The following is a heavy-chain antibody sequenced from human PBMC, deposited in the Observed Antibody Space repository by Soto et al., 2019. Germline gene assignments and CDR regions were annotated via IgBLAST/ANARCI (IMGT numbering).Heavy chain of an antibody. CDR1: GFTVSSHA. D-gene: IGHD2-15*01. J-gene: IGHJ3*02. CDR2: VTADGGT. Sequence: EAQVLESGGGLVQPGGSLRLSCEGSGFTVSSHAMTWIRQAPGKGPEWVSTVTADGGTYYADSVKGRFARSRDTSENTLYLQMNSLGAEDTAAYYCAPHVSCSGGSCQYDAFAIRGQGTMVTVSS. V-gene: IGHV3-23*01. CDR3: APHVSCSGGSCQYDAFAI.